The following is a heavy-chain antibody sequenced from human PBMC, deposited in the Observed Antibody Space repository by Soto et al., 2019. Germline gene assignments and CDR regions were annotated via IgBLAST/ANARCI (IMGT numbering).Heavy chain of an antibody. D-gene: IGHD4-17*01. Sequence: QITLKESGPTLVRPAQTLTLTCAFSGCSLSSYGMVVAWIRQPPGNALEWLALIYWDDDKRYSPSLKDRLAISKDTSSNQVVLTITNMDPGDTATYFCAHAGDYDLLTFDHWGPGTLVTVSS. CDR1: GCSLSSYGMV. CDR3: AHAGDYDLLTFDH. CDR2: IYWDDDK. V-gene: IGHV2-5*02. J-gene: IGHJ4*02.